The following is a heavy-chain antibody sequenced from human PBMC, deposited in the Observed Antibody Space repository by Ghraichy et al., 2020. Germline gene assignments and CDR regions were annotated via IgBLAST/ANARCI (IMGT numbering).Heavy chain of an antibody. CDR2: IIPIFGTA. D-gene: IGHD2-15*01. J-gene: IGHJ4*02. V-gene: IGHV1-69*13. CDR1: GGTFSRNT. Sequence: SVKVSCKASGGTFSRNTISWVRQAPGQGLEWMGGIIPIFGTANYAQKFQGRVTITADESTTTAYMELSSLRSEDTDIYYCARDRGVLMVVAATPASYFDSWGQGTLVTVSS. CDR3: ARDRGVLMVVAATPASYFDS.